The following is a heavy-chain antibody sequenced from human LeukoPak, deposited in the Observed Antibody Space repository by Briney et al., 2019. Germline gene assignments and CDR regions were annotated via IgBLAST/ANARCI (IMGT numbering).Heavy chain of an antibody. Sequence: KFQGRVAITRDTSASTAYMELSSLRSEDTAAYYCARDLPFDYWGQGTLVTVSS. V-gene: IGHV1-3*01. CDR3: ARDLPFDY. J-gene: IGHJ4*02.